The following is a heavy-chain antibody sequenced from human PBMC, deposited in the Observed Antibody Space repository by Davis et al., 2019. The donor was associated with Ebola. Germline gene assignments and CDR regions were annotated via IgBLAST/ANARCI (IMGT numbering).Heavy chain of an antibody. CDR1: GASVSSSNS. Sequence: PSETLSLTCTVSGASVSSSNSWGWVRQPPGKGLEWIVGVFSTGNSYYNPSLTSRVTISLETSTSQFSLRLSSVTAADTGVYYCAGLSPLGTTIDYCGQGTLVTASS. J-gene: IGHJ4*02. D-gene: IGHD1-7*01. CDR2: VFSTGNS. CDR3: AGLSPLGTTIDY. V-gene: IGHV4-39*01.